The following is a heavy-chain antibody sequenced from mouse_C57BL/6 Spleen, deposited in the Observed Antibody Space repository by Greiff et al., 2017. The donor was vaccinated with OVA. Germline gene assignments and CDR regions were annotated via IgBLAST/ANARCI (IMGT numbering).Heavy chain of an antibody. CDR2: IDPSDSYT. CDR3: ARSKDGYSAWFAY. D-gene: IGHD2-3*01. V-gene: IGHV1-50*01. J-gene: IGHJ3*01. Sequence: QVQLQQPGAELVKPGASVKLSCKASGYTFTSYWMQWVKQRPGQGLEWIGEIDPSDSYTNYNPKFKGKAPLPVDTSSSTAYMQLSSLTSEDSAVYYCARSKDGYSAWFAYWGQGTLVTVSA. CDR1: GYTFTSYW.